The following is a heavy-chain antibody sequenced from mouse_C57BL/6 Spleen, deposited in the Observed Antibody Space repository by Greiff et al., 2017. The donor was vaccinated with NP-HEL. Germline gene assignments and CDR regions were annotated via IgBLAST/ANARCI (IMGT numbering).Heavy chain of an antibody. CDR1: GFTFSSYA. CDR3: TPTGTVYAMDY. Sequence: EVKLVESGEGLVKPGGSLKLSCAASGFTFSSYAMSWVRQTPEKRLEWVAYINSGGDYIYYADTVKGRFTISRDNARNTLYLQMSSLKSEDTAMYYCTPTGTVYAMDYWGQGTSVTVSS. V-gene: IGHV5-9-1*02. CDR2: INSGGDYI. J-gene: IGHJ4*01. D-gene: IGHD4-1*01.